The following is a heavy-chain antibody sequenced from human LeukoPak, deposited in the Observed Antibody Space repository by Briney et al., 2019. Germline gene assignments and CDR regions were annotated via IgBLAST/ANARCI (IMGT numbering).Heavy chain of an antibody. D-gene: IGHD6-13*01. CDR2: IYYSGST. CDR3: AREIAAADGYFDY. Sequence: PSETLSLTCTVSGGSISSYYWSWIRQPPGKGLEWIGYIYYSGSTNYNPSLKSRVTISVDTSKSQFSLKLSSVTAADTAVYYCAREIAAADGYFDYWGQGTLVTVSS. V-gene: IGHV4-59*01. CDR1: GGSISSYY. J-gene: IGHJ4*02.